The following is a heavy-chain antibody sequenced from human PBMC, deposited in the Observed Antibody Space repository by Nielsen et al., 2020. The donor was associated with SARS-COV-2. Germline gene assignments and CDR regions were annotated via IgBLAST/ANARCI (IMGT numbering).Heavy chain of an antibody. J-gene: IGHJ4*02. D-gene: IGHD2-21*02. CDR3: ARISDSAWYFDY. CDR2: IKQDGSEK. V-gene: IGHV3-7*03. Sequence: GGSLRLSCAASGFIFSTYWMSWVRQAPGKGLEWVANIKQDGSEKYYVDSVKGRFIISRDNARNSLFLQMNSLRVEDTAVYYCARISDSAWYFDYWGQGTLVTVSS. CDR1: GFIFSTYW.